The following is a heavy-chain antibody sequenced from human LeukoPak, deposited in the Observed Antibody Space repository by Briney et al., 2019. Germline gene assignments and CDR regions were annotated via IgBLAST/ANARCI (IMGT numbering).Heavy chain of an antibody. Sequence: PSETLSLTCTISGGSISCYYWSWIRQPPGKGLEWIGYIYYSGSTNYNPSLKSRVTISVDTSKNQFSLKLSSVTAGDTAVYYCARHGKWGTGDYGGQGTLVSVS. D-gene: IGHD3-16*01. CDR3: ARHGKWGTGDY. V-gene: IGHV4-59*08. CDR2: IYYSGST. CDR1: GGSISCYY. J-gene: IGHJ4*02.